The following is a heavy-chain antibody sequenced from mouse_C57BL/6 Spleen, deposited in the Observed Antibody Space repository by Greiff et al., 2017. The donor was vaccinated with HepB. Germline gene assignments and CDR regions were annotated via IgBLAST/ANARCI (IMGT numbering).Heavy chain of an antibody. J-gene: IGHJ1*03. V-gene: IGHV1-59*01. Sequence: VQLQQPGAELVRPGTSVKLSCKASGYTFTSYWMHWVKQRPGQGLEWIGVIDPSDSYTNYNQKFKGKATLTVDTSSSTAYMQLSSLTSEDSAVYYCARPVYYYGSHWYFDVWGTGTTVTVSS. CDR1: GYTFTSYW. CDR3: ARPVYYYGSHWYFDV. D-gene: IGHD1-1*01. CDR2: IDPSDSYT.